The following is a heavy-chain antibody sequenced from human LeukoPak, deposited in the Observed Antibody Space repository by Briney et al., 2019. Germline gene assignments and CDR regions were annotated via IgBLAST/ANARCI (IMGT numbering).Heavy chain of an antibody. CDR2: ISSSSSYI. D-gene: IGHD2-2*01. J-gene: IGHJ4*02. Sequence: PGGSLRLSCAASGFTFSSYSMNWVRQAPGKGLEWVSSISSSSSYIYYADSVKGRFTISRDNAKNSLYLQMNSLRAEDTAVYYCASPDCSSTSYSQGCFDYWGQGTLVTVSS. CDR1: GFTFSSYS. V-gene: IGHV3-21*01. CDR3: ASPDCSSTSYSQGCFDY.